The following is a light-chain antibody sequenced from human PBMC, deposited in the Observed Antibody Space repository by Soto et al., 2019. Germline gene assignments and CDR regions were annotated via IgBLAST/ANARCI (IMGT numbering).Light chain of an antibody. CDR3: QQLNSYPHT. J-gene: IGKJ5*01. CDR1: QSVSST. CDR2: GAF. Sequence: EIVMTQSPATLSVSPGERATLSCRASQSVSSTLAWYQQKPGQAPRLLIYGAFKRATGIPDRFSGSGSGTDFTLTISSLQPEDFATYYCQQLNSYPHTFGQGTRLEIK. V-gene: IGKV3D-15*01.